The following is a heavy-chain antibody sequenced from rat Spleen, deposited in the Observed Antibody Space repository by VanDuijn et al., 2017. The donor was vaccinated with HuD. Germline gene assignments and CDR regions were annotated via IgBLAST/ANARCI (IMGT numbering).Heavy chain of an antibody. Sequence: EVQLVESGGGLVQPGRSLKLSCVASGFTFNNYWMTWIRQAPTKGLEWVASISPSGGSTYYRDSVKGRFTISRDNAKSTLYRQMDSLRSEDTATYYCATDNYGSDGGYFDYWGQGVMVTVSS. CDR3: ATDNYGSDGGYFDY. CDR1: GFTFNNYW. V-gene: IGHV5-19*01. J-gene: IGHJ2*01. D-gene: IGHD1-3*01. CDR2: ISPSGGST.